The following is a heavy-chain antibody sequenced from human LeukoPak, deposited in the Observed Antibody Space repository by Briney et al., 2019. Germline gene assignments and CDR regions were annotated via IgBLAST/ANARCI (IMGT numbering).Heavy chain of an antibody. CDR2: ISGSGSST. CDR1: GFIFSSYA. J-gene: IGHJ4*02. V-gene: IGHV3-23*01. Sequence: GGSLRLSCAASGFIFSSYALSWVRQAPGKGLEWASTISGSGSSTYYADSVKGRFAISRDNSKNTLYLQMNSLRADDTAIYYCAKRYSGNYFDYWGQGTLVTVSS. CDR3: AKRYSGNYFDY. D-gene: IGHD1-26*01.